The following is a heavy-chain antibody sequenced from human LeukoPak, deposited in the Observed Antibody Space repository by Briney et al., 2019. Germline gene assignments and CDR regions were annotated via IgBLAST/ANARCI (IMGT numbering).Heavy chain of an antibody. CDR1: GFSFGSYA. J-gene: IGHJ4*02. D-gene: IGHD6-19*01. CDR2: ISGRGGST. CDR3: AKDRGSGWPQFDY. V-gene: IGHV3-23*01. Sequence: GGSLRLSCAASGFSFGSYATSWVRQAPGKGLEWVSAISGRGGSTYYADSVKGRFTISRDNSKNTLYLQMNSLRAEDTAVYYCAKDRGSGWPQFDYWGQGTLVTVSS.